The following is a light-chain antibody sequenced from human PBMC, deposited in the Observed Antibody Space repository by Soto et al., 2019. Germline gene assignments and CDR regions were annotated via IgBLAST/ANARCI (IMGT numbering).Light chain of an antibody. J-gene: IGLJ1*01. Sequence: QSVLTQPASVSGSPGQSITISCTGTSSDIGAYNYVSWYQQHPDRAPKLMIYGVSKRPSGVPDRFSGSKSGNTASLTISGLQAEDEADYYCCSYVGSYTYVFGTGTKVTVL. CDR2: GVS. V-gene: IGLV2-11*01. CDR1: SSDIGAYNY. CDR3: CSYVGSYTYV.